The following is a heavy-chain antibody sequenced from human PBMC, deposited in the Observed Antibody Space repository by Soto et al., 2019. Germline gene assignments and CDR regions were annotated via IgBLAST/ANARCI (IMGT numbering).Heavy chain of an antibody. D-gene: IGHD2-21*02. CDR3: ARGLGYCGGNSRGSDYYYYGMDV. Sequence: SQTLSLTCTVSGGSVSSGSYYWSWIRQPPGKGLEWIGHIYHSGSTNYNPSLKSRVTVSVDASKNLFSLKLSSVTAADTAVYYCARGLGYCGGNSRGSDYYYYGMDVWGQGTTVTVSS. CDR1: GGSVSSGSYY. J-gene: IGHJ6*02. CDR2: IYHSGST. V-gene: IGHV4-61*01.